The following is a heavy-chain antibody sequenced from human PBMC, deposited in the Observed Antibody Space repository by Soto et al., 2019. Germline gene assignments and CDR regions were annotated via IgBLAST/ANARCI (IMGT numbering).Heavy chain of an antibody. V-gene: IGHV3-23*01. D-gene: IGHD3-10*01. CDR2: ISGSGGST. CDR1: GFTFSSYA. CDR3: AKDAEYGSGSYYSH. Sequence: GGSLRLSCAASGFTFSSYAMSWVHQAPGKGLEWVSAISGSGGSTYYADSVKGRFTISRDNSKNTLYLQMNSLRTEDTAVYYCAKDAEYGSGSYYSHWGQGTLVTVSS. J-gene: IGHJ4*02.